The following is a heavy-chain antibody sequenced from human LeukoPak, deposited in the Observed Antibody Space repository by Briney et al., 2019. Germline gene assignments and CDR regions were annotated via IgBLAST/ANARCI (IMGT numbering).Heavy chain of an antibody. CDR1: GFTFSSYA. D-gene: IGHD3-10*01. CDR2: IKQDGSEK. CDR3: ARDGILWFGELEMDV. J-gene: IGHJ6*04. Sequence: PGGSLRLPCAASGFTFSSYAMSWVRQAPGKGLEWVANIKQDGSEKYYVDSVKGRFTISRDNAKNSLYLQMNSLRAEDTAVYYCARDGILWFGELEMDVWGKGTTVTVSS. V-gene: IGHV3-7*01.